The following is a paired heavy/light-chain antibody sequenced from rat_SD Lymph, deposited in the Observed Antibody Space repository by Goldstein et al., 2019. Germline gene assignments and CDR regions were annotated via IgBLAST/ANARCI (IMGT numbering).Heavy chain of an antibody. CDR3: TWSFDY. J-gene: IGHJ2*01. CDR1: GFTLSTAW. Sequence: EVQLVETGGGLVQPGNSLKLSCATSGFTLSTAWMNWIRQTPGKRLEWLAQIEDKSNNYLISYLESVKGRFTISRDDSKSNVYLQMNNLKEEDTAIYYCTWSFDYWGQGVMVTVSS. V-gene: IGHV6-14*01. CDR2: IEDKSNNYLI.
Light chain of an antibody. Sequence: DIQMTQSPSSLPASLGERVTISCRASQGISNNLNWYQQKPDGTIKPLIYYTSNLQSGVPSRFSGSGSGTDYSLTISSLEPEDFAMYYCQQDANFPYTFGAGTKLELK. CDR2: YTS. CDR3: QQDANFPYT. CDR1: QGISNN. V-gene: IGKV10S9*01. J-gene: IGKJ2-3*01.